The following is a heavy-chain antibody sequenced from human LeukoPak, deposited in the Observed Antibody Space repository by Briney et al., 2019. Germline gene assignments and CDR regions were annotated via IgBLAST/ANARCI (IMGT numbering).Heavy chain of an antibody. V-gene: IGHV3-23*01. D-gene: IGHD3-3*01. J-gene: IGHJ5*02. CDR1: GFTFSSYA. CDR3: ATEQGNYDFWSGSWFDP. CDR2: ISGSGGNT. Sequence: GGSLRLSCAASGFTFSSYAMSWVRQAPGKGLEWVSAISGSGGNTYYADSVKGRFTISRDNSKNTLYLQMNSLRAEDTAVYYCATEQGNYDFWSGSWFDPWGQGTLVTVSS.